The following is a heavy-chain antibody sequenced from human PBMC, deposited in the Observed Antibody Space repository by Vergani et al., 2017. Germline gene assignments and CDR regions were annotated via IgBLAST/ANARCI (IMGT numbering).Heavy chain of an antibody. CDR3: ARGGYYYDSSGYYYYGMDV. CDR1: GGTFSSYA. CDR2: IIHIFGTA. J-gene: IGHJ6*02. D-gene: IGHD3-22*01. V-gene: IGHV1-69*06. Sequence: QVQLVQSGAEVKKPGSSVKVSCKASGGTFSSYAISWVRQAPGQGLEWMGGIIHIFGTANYAQKFQGRVTITADKSTSTAYMELSSLRSEDTAVYYCARGGYYYDSSGYYYYGMDVWGQGTTVTVAS.